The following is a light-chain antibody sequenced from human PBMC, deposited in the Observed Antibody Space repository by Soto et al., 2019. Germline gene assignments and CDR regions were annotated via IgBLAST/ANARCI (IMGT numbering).Light chain of an antibody. V-gene: IGKV1-5*03. CDR1: LPISNY. CDR2: EAS. J-gene: IGKJ1*01. CDR3: QQYTNYPWT. Sequence: DIQMTQSPSSLSASVGDRVTITCRASLPISNYLAWYQQKPGKIPNLLIYEASRLESGVPSRISGSGSGTEFTLTISSLQPDDFATYYCQQYTNYPWTFGQGTKVDIK.